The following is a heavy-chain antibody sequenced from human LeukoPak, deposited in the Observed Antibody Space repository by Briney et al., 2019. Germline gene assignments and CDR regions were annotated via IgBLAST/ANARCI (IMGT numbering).Heavy chain of an antibody. Sequence: ASVKVSCKASGYTFTSYDINWVRQATGQGLEWMGWMNPNSGNTGYAQKFQGRVTMTRNTSISTAYMELSSLRSEDTAVYYCARGFFVVRDDSGYRPWGQGTLVTVSS. J-gene: IGHJ5*02. CDR3: ARGFFVVRDDSGYRP. D-gene: IGHD2-21*01. CDR1: GYTFTSYD. CDR2: MNPNSGNT. V-gene: IGHV1-8*01.